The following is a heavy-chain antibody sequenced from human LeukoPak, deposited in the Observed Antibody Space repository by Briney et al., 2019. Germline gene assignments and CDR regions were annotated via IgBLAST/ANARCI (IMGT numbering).Heavy chain of an antibody. CDR3: AKINSGSYTDY. Sequence: TGGSLRLSCAASGFTFSNYAMSWVRQAPGKGLEWVSSISSSGGGTYYADSVKGRLTISRDNSKNTLSLQMNSLKAEDTAVYYCAKINSGSYTDYWGQGTLVTVSS. CDR2: ISSSGGGT. V-gene: IGHV3-23*01. J-gene: IGHJ4*02. CDR1: GFTFSNYA. D-gene: IGHD1-26*01.